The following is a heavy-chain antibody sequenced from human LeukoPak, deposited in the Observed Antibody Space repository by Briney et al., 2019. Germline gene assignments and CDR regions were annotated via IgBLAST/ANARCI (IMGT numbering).Heavy chain of an antibody. V-gene: IGHV3-66*01. CDR3: ARDRGYSYGYGY. D-gene: IGHD5-18*01. CDR1: GFTVSSNY. Sequence: PGGSLRLSCAASGFTVSSNYMSWVRQAPGKGLEWVSVIYSGGSTYYADSVKGRFTISRDNSKNTLYLQMNSLRAGDTAVYYCARDRGYSYGYGYWGQGTLVTVSS. CDR2: IYSGGST. J-gene: IGHJ4*02.